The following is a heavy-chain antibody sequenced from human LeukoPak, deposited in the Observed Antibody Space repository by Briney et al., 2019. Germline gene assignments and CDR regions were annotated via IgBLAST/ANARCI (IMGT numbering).Heavy chain of an antibody. D-gene: IGHD3-10*01. CDR2: IYYSGST. V-gene: IGHV4-39*07. J-gene: IGHJ6*02. Sequence: SETLSLTCTVSGGSISSSSYYWGWIRQPPGKGLEWIGSIYYSGSTYYNPSLKSRVTISVDTSKNQFSLKLSSVTAADTAVYYCARALWFGELFPYYYGMDVWGQGTTVTVSS. CDR3: ARALWFGELFPYYYGMDV. CDR1: GGSISSSSYY.